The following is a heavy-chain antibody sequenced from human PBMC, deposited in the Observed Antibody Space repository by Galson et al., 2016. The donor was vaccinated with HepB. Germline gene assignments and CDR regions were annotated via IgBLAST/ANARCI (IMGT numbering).Heavy chain of an antibody. Sequence: SLRLSCAASGFTFHNYGMSWVRQAPGKGLEWVSSISGSAVYTNYADSVKGRFTISRDNSETTLHLQMDSLRAEDTAVYYCAKDTSWVLDFWGQGNLVTVSS. CDR1: GFTFHNYG. J-gene: IGHJ4*02. CDR3: AKDTSWVLDF. D-gene: IGHD3-16*01. V-gene: IGHV3-23*01. CDR2: ISGSAVYT.